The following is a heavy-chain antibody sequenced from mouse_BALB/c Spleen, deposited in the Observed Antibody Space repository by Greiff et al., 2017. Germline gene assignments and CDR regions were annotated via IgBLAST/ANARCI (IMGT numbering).Heavy chain of an antibody. D-gene: IGHD1-1*01. CDR1: GYTFTSYW. CDR3: TRSITTVVPFAY. Sequence: QVQLQQPGAELVRPGASVKLSCKASGYTFTSYWINWVKQRPGQGLEWIGNIYPSDSYTNYNQKFKDKATLTVDKSSSTAYMQLSSPTSEDSAVYCCTRSITTVVPFAYWGQGTLVTVSA. CDR2: IYPSDSYT. J-gene: IGHJ3*01. V-gene: IGHV1-69*02.